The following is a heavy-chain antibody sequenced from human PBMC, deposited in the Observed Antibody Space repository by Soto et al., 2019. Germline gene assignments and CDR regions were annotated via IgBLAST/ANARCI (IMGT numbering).Heavy chain of an antibody. V-gene: IGHV3-23*01. CDR2: ISGSGGIT. CDR3: AKSLSASPNYFFDS. CDR1: GFPFSSYA. J-gene: IGHJ4*02. Sequence: GGSLRLSCAASGFPFSSYAMSWVRQAPGKGLEWVSGISGSGGITYYADSVKGRFTISRDNSKNTLYLQMNGLRADDTAVYFCAKSLSASPNYFFDSWGQGTLVTVSS. D-gene: IGHD1-1*01.